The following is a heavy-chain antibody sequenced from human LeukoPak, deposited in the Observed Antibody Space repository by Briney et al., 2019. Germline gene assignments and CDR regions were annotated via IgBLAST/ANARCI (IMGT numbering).Heavy chain of an antibody. CDR3: ARDHRLMVRGVITRYYYGMDV. V-gene: IGHV1-18*01. CDR2: ISAYNGNT. J-gene: IGHJ6*02. CDR1: GYTFTSYG. Sequence: ASVKVSCKASGYTFTSYGISWVRQAPGQGLEWMGWISAYNGNTNYAQKLQGRVTMTTDTSTSTAYMELRSLRSDDTAVYYYARDHRLMVRGVITRYYYGMDVWGQGTTVTVSS. D-gene: IGHD3-10*01.